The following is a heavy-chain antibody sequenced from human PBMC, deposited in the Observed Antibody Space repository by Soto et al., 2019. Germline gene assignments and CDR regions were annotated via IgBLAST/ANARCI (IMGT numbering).Heavy chain of an antibody. V-gene: IGHV1-2*04. Sequence: GASVKVSCKASGYTFTTYYMHWVRQAPGQGLEWMGWINPNSGGTNYAQKFQGWVTMTRDTSVSTAYMELSRLRSDDTAVYYCARDSLEAVAGSPSYYYGMDVWGQGTTVTVSS. CDR1: GYTFTTYY. CDR2: INPNSGGT. D-gene: IGHD6-19*01. CDR3: ARDSLEAVAGSPSYYYGMDV. J-gene: IGHJ6*02.